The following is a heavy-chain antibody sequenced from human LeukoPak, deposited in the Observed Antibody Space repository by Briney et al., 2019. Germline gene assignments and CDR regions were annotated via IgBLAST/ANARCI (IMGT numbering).Heavy chain of an antibody. D-gene: IGHD3-22*01. CDR2: INHSGST. V-gene: IGHV4-34*01. J-gene: IGHJ6*02. Sequence: PSETLSLTCAVYGGSFSGYYWSWIRQPPGKGLEWIGEINHSGSTNYNPSLKSRVTISVDTSKNQFSLKLSSVTAADTAVYYCARSWRSNEWLLRYYYYGMDVWGQGTTVTVSS. CDR3: ARSWRSNEWLLRYYYYGMDV. CDR1: GGSFSGYY.